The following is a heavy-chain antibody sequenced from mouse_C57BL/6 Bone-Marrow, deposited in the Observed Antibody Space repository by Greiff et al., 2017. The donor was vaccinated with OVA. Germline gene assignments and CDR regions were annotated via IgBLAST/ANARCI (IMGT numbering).Heavy chain of an antibody. Sequence: QVQLQQPGAELVMPGASVKLSCKASGYTFTSYWMHWVKQRPGQGLEWIGEIDPSDSYTNYNQKFKGKSTLTVDKSSSTAYMQLSSLTSEDSAVYYCAREGLLLTTVARDYWGQGTTLTVSS. CDR1: GYTFTSYW. J-gene: IGHJ2*01. CDR2: IDPSDSYT. V-gene: IGHV1-69*01. D-gene: IGHD1-1*01. CDR3: AREGLLLTTVARDY.